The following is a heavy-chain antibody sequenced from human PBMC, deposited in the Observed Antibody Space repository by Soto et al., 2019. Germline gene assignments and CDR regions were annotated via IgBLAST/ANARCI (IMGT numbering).Heavy chain of an antibody. Sequence: ASVKVSCKASGYTFRSYGISWVRQAPGQGLEWMGRISAYNCNTNYAQNLQGRVTMTTDTSTSTAYMDARSLRSDDMAVYSCAREAPTQAPPNALDIWGQGTMVTVSS. V-gene: IGHV1-18*03. CDR2: ISAYNCNT. CDR1: GYTFRSYG. J-gene: IGHJ3*02. CDR3: AREAPTQAPPNALDI.